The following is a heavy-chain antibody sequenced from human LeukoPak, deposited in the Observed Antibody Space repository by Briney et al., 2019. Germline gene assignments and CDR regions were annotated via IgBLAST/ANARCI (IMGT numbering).Heavy chain of an antibody. D-gene: IGHD6-13*01. CDR2: INHSGST. CDR3: ARGRYPGTAAAGHYGMDV. Sequence: SETLSLTCAVYGGSFSDYYWSWTRQPPGKGLEWIGEINHSGSTNYNPSLKSRVTISVDTSKSQFSLKLSSVTAADTAVYYCARGRYPGTAAAGHYGMDVWGKGTTVTVSS. J-gene: IGHJ6*04. V-gene: IGHV4-34*01. CDR1: GGSFSDYY.